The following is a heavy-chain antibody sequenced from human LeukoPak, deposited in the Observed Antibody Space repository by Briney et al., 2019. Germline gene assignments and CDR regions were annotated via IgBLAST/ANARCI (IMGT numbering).Heavy chain of an antibody. Sequence: SETLSLTCAVYGGSFNGYYWSWIRQPPGKGLEWIGEINHSGSTNYNPSLKSRVTISVDTSKNQFSLKLSSVTAADTAVYYCARGDCSSTSCYLDYWGEGTLVTVSS. V-gene: IGHV4-34*01. CDR3: ARGDCSSTSCYLDY. D-gene: IGHD2-2*01. CDR2: INHSGST. J-gene: IGHJ4*02. CDR1: GGSFNGYY.